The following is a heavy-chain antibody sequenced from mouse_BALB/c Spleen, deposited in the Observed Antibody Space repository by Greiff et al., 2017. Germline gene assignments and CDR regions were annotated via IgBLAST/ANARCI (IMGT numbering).Heavy chain of an antibody. V-gene: IGHV1-55*01. CDR1: GYNFTSYW. D-gene: IGHD2-4*01. CDR2: IYPGSGST. Sequence: VQLQQPGAELVKPGTSVKLSCKASGYNFTSYWINWVKLRPGQGLEWIGDIYPGSGSTNYNEKFKSKATLTVDTSSSTAYMQLSSLASEDSALYYCARGELRAFSWCVDVWGAGTTVTVSS. J-gene: IGHJ1*01. CDR3: ARGELRAFSWCVDV.